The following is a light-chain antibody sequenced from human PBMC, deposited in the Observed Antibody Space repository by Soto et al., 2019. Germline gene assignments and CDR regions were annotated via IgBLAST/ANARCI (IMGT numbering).Light chain of an antibody. CDR2: AAS. J-gene: IGKJ1*01. Sequence: DIQMTQSPSSLSASVGARVTITCRARQSISSYLNWYQQKPGKAPKLLIYAASSLQSGVPSRFSGSGSGTTFTLTISSLQSDDFATYYCLQYNGYYRTFGQGTKVDIK. CDR3: LQYNGYYRT. CDR1: QSISSY. V-gene: IGKV1-39*01.